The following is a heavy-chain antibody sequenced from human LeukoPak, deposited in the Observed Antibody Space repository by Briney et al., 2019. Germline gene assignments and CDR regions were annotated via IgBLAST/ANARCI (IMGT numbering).Heavy chain of an antibody. J-gene: IGHJ5*02. CDR3: ASFSSRFRDWFDP. Sequence: ASVNVSCKASGYTFTSYGISWVRQAPGQGLEWMGWISAYNGNTNYAQKLQGRVTMTTDTSTSTAYMELRSLRSDDTAVYYCASFSSRFRDWFDPWGQGTLVTVSS. V-gene: IGHV1-18*01. D-gene: IGHD6-6*01. CDR1: GYTFTSYG. CDR2: ISAYNGNT.